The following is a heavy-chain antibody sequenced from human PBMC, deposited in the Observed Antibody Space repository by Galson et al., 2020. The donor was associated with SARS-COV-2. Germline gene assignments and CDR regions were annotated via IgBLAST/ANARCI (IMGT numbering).Heavy chain of an antibody. CDR3: ARDKDWDLDY. CDR1: GYTFSNYG. D-gene: IGHD3-9*01. V-gene: IGHV1-18*01. CDR2: ISTYSGKT. J-gene: IGHJ4*02. Sequence: ASVKVSCKASGYTFSNYGLSWVRQAPGQGIEWMGWISTYSGKTNYAQKVMGRVTMTTDTSTSTAYLELRSLRSDDTAVYYCARDKDWDLDYWGQGTLVTVSS.